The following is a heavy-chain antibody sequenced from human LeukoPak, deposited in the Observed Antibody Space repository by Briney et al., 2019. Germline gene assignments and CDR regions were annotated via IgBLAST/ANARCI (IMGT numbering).Heavy chain of an antibody. CDR1: GYTFTGYY. Sequence: ASVKVSCKASGYTFTGYYIHWVRQAPGQRLEWMGYINPNSGVTNYAQKFQGRVTMTTDTSITTAYMDLSRLRSDDAAVYYCAREIGAAAGLDYWGQGTLITVSS. CDR3: AREIGAAAGLDY. D-gene: IGHD6-13*01. V-gene: IGHV1-2*02. J-gene: IGHJ4*02. CDR2: INPNSGVT.